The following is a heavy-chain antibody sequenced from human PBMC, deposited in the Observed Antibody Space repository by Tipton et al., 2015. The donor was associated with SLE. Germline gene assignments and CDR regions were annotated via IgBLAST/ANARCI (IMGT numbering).Heavy chain of an antibody. CDR3: ARVEGGTPYYYDSAGFDS. V-gene: IGHV4-38-2*01. Sequence: TLSLTCDVSGYSLSNGYYWGWIRQSPGKTLEWIGNIYHDGSTYFNPSLRSRVTLSLDTSKNQFSLRMKSVTAADTALYFCARVEGGTPYYYDSAGFDSWGHGTLVTVSS. J-gene: IGHJ4*01. D-gene: IGHD3-22*01. CDR2: IYHDGST. CDR1: GYSLSNGYY.